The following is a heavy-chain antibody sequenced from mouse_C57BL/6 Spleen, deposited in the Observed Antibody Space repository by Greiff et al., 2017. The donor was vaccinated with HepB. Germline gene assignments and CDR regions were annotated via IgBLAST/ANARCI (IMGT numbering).Heavy chain of an antibody. J-gene: IGHJ4*01. Sequence: EVQGVESGGDLVKPGGSLKLSCAASGFTFSSYGMSWVRQTPDKRLEWVATISSGGSYTYYPDSVKGRFTISRDNAKNTLYLQMSSLKSEDTAMYYCARLDYDYDVGYAMDYWGQGTSVTVSS. CDR2: ISSGGSYT. D-gene: IGHD2-4*01. CDR1: GFTFSSYG. V-gene: IGHV5-6*01. CDR3: ARLDYDYDVGYAMDY.